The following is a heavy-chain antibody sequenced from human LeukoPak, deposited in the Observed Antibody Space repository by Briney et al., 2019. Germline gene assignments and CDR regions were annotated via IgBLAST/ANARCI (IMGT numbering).Heavy chain of an antibody. CDR2: IIPIFGTP. CDR1: GGTFSSYA. J-gene: IGHJ4*02. D-gene: IGHD1-26*01. CDR3: ARGSIESGSYYYYFDY. V-gene: IGHV1-69*05. Sequence: ASVKVSCKASGGTFSSYAISWVRQAPGQGLEWMGGIIPIFGTPNYAQKFQGRVTITTDESTSTAYMELSSLRSEDTTVYYCARGSIESGSYYYYFDYWGQGTLVTVSS.